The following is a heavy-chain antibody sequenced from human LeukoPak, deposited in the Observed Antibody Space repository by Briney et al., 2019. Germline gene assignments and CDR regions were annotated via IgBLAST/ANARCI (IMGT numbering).Heavy chain of an antibody. J-gene: IGHJ4*02. Sequence: PGGSLRLSCAASGFIFSTYWMSWVRQAPGKGLEWVANIKEDGSEKYYVDSVRGRFTISRDNAKKSLFLQMNRLRAEDTAIYYCARRGLVAAGGSDCWGQGTLVTVSS. CDR1: GFIFSTYW. CDR2: IKEDGSEK. V-gene: IGHV3-7*01. CDR3: ARRGLVAAGGSDC. D-gene: IGHD6-13*01.